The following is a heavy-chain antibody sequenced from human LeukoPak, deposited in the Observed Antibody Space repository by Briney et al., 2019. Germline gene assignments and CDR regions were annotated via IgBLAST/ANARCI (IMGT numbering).Heavy chain of an antibody. J-gene: IGHJ4*02. Sequence: GGSLRLSCAASGFTFSSYSMNWVRQAPGKGLEWVSSISSSSSYIYYADSVKGRFTISRDNAKNSLYLQMNSLRAEDTAVYYCARVRYCTGDSCYYFDYWGQGTLVTVSS. V-gene: IGHV3-21*01. CDR1: GFTFSSYS. D-gene: IGHD2-15*01. CDR3: ARVRYCTGDSCYYFDY. CDR2: ISSSSSYI.